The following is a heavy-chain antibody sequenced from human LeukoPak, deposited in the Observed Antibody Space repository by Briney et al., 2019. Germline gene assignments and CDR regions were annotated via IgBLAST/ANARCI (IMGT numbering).Heavy chain of an antibody. CDR3: ARAQTYYGSGSYLY. J-gene: IGHJ4*02. CDR1: GFRFSSNG. D-gene: IGHD3-10*01. CDR2: IAYDGSDK. Sequence: GGSLRLSCAASGFRFSSNGMHWVRQAPGKGLEWVAVIAYDGSDKYYADSVKGRFTISRDNAKNSLYLQMNSLRDEDTAVYYCARAQTYYGSGSYLYWGQGTLVTVSS. V-gene: IGHV3-30*03.